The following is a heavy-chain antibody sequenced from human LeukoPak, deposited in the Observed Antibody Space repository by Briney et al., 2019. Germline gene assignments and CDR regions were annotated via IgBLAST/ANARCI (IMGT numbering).Heavy chain of an antibody. CDR2: INHSGST. D-gene: IGHD1-1*01. CDR3: ARGPGFQH. Sequence: GYXXXWIRQPPGKGLEWIGEINHSGSTNYNPSLKSRVTISVDTSKNQFSLKLSSVTAADTAVYYCARGPGFQHWGQGTLVTVSS. J-gene: IGHJ1*01. V-gene: IGHV4-34*01. CDR1: GYX.